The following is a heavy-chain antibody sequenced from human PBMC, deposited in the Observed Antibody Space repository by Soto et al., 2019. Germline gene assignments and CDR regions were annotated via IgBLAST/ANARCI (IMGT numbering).Heavy chain of an antibody. D-gene: IGHD6-13*01. V-gene: IGHV3-23*01. Sequence: EVQLLESGGDLVHPGGSLRLSCAASGFSFDNFGMSWVRQAPGKGLEWVSGFSGTAGGTYYADSVKGRFTISRDSSKNTVYLQMNSLRAEETAVDYCARGPGMKPRPGDDWSQGTQVTVSS. CDR2: FSGTAGGT. J-gene: IGHJ4*02. CDR1: GFSFDNFG. CDR3: ARGPGMKPRPGDD.